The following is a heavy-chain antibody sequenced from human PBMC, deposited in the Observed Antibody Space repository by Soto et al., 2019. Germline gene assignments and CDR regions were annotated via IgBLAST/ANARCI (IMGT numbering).Heavy chain of an antibody. V-gene: IGHV1-8*01. CDR3: ARAYRMAAPMDYAMDV. CDR1: GYTFTSYY. CDR2: LNPTNGDT. D-gene: IGHD6-19*01. J-gene: IGHJ6*02. Sequence: QVQLVQSGAEVKKPGASVKVSCQASGYTFTSYYISWVRQAPGQGLEWMGWLNPTNGDTDYAQKLQGRVTNTRNTSMNTAYNELRSLSTDDTAVFYCARAYRMAAPMDYAMDVWGQGTTVTVSS.